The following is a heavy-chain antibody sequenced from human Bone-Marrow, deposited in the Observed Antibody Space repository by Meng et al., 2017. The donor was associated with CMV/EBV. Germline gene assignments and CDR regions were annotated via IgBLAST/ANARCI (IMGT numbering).Heavy chain of an antibody. CDR2: IYPGDSDT. Sequence: GESLKISCKGSGYSFTSYWIGWVRQMPGKGLEWMGIIYPGDSDTRYSPSFQGQVTILADKSISTAYLQWSSLKASDTAMYYCARTASNYDFWSGYYIYYYYGMDVWGQGTTVTVSS. CDR3: ARTASNYDFWSGYYIYYYYGMDV. J-gene: IGHJ6*02. CDR1: GYSFTSYW. V-gene: IGHV5-51*01. D-gene: IGHD3-3*01.